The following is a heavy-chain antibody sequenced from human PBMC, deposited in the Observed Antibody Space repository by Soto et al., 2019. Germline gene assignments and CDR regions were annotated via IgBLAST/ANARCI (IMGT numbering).Heavy chain of an antibody. V-gene: IGHV1-69*02. CDR2: IIPILGIA. J-gene: IGHJ4*02. Sequence: QVQLVQSGAEVKKPGSSVKVSCKASGGTFSSYTISWVRQAPGQGLEWMGRIIPILGIANYAQKFQGRVTITADKSTSTAYMELSSLRSEDTAVYYCASLQGGGVATIPYWGQGTLVTVSS. CDR1: GGTFSSYT. CDR3: ASLQGGGVATIPY. D-gene: IGHD5-12*01.